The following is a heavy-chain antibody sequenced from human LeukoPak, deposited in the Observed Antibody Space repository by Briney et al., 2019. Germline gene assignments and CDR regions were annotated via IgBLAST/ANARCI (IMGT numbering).Heavy chain of an antibody. CDR2: ISSSSSTI. Sequence: PGGSLRLSCAASGFTFSSYSMNWVRQAPVKVLEWVSYISSSSSTIYYADSVKGRFTISRDNAKNSLYLQMNSLRAEDTAVYYCAVPTYYYHSSGYEFDYWGQGTLVTVSS. CDR1: GFTFSSYS. J-gene: IGHJ4*02. V-gene: IGHV3-48*01. CDR3: AVPTYYYHSSGYEFDY. D-gene: IGHD3-22*01.